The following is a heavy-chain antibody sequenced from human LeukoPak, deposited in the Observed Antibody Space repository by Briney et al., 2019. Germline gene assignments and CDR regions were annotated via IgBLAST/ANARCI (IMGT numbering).Heavy chain of an antibody. CDR1: GFTFSSYG. CDR3: ANDRSMGLDY. D-gene: IGHD3-10*01. J-gene: IGHJ4*02. CDR2: ISYDGSNK. V-gene: IGHV3-30*18. Sequence: GGSLRLSCAASGFTFSSYGMHWVRQAPGKGLEWVAVISYDGSNKYYADSVKGRFIISRDNSKNTLYLQINSLRAQDTAVYYCANDRSMGLDYWGQGTLVSVSS.